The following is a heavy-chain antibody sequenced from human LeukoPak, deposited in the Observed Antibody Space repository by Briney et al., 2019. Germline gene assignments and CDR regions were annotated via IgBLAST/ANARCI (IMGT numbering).Heavy chain of an antibody. Sequence: GGSLRLSCAASGFTVSSNYMSWVRQAPGKGLGWVANIHQHGSKENYVDSVKGRFTISRDNSKNTLYLQMNSLRAEDTAVYYCARAGHCTNGICYTADFDYWGQGSLVTVSS. V-gene: IGHV3-7*03. J-gene: IGHJ4*02. CDR1: GFTVSSNY. D-gene: IGHD2-8*01. CDR2: IHQHGSKE. CDR3: ARAGHCTNGICYTADFDY.